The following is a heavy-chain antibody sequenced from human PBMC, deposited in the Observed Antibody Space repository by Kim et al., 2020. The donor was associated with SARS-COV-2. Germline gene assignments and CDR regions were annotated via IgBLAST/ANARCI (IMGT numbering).Heavy chain of an antibody. J-gene: IGHJ4*02. CDR2: ISSNSKYR. CDR1: GFTFSTYT. CDR3: ARVGSDWRIDY. V-gene: IGHV3-21*01. Sequence: GGSLRLSCAASGFTFSTYTMTWVRQAPGKGLEWVSSISSNSKYRYYADSLKGRFTISRDNAKNSLYLQMNSPRAEDTAVYYCARVGSDWRIDYWGQGTLVTVSS. D-gene: IGHD2-21*02.